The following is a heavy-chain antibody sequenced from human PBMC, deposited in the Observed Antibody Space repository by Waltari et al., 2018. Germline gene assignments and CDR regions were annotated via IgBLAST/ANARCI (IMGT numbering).Heavy chain of an antibody. CDR3: ASGKWELGP. D-gene: IGHD1-26*01. CDR2: SYYSGST. J-gene: IGHJ5*02. V-gene: IGHV4-59*11. CDR1: GGSISSHY. Sequence: QVQLQESGPGLVKPSETLSLTCTVSGGSISSHYWSWIRQPPGKGLEWIGYSYYSGSTNNNPSLKSRVTISVDTSKNQFSLKLSSVTAADTAVYYCASGKWELGPWGQGTLVTVSS.